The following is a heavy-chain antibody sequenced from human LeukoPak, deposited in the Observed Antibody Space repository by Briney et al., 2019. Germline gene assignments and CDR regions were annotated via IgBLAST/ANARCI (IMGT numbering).Heavy chain of an antibody. CDR3: ARDLLAAAFDY. D-gene: IGHD6-13*01. J-gene: IGHJ4*02. V-gene: IGHV4-39*07. CDR2: IYYTGST. CDR1: GGSISSSSYY. Sequence: SETLSLTCTVSGGSISSSSYYWGWIRQPPGKGLEWIGSIYYTGSTYYNPSLKSRVTISVDTSKNQFSLKLSSVTAADTAVYYCARDLLAAAFDYWGQGTLVTVSS.